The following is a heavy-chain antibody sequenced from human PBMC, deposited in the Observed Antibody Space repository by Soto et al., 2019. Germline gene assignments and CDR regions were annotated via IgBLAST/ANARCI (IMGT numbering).Heavy chain of an antibody. CDR3: ATYYYGSGSYYRFDY. J-gene: IGHJ4*02. V-gene: IGHV1-46*01. D-gene: IGHD3-10*01. CDR1: GYTFTSYY. Sequence: ASVKVSCKASGYTFTSYYMHWVRQAPGQGLEWMGIINPSGGSTSYAQKFQGRVTMTRDTSTSTVYMELWGLTSDDTAVYFCATYYYGSGSYYRFDYWGQGSLVTVSS. CDR2: INPSGGST.